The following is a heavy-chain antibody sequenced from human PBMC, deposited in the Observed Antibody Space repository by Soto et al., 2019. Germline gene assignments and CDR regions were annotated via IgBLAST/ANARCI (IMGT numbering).Heavy chain of an antibody. J-gene: IGHJ4*02. CDR1: GFSLSNARMG. CDR3: ARIRDEDCSGGSCYYYFDY. Sequence: QVTLKESGPVLVKPTETLTLTCTVSGFSLSNARMGVSWIRQPPGKALEWLAHIFSNDEKSYSTSLKSRLTISKDTSKIQVVLTMTNMDPVDTATYYCARIRDEDCSGGSCYYYFDYWGQGTLVTVSS. V-gene: IGHV2-26*01. D-gene: IGHD2-15*01. CDR2: IFSNDEK.